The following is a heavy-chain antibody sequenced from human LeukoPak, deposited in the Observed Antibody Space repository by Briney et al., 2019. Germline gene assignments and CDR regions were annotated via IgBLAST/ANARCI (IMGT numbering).Heavy chain of an antibody. Sequence: SETLSLTCTVSGGSISSGGYYWSWIRQHPGKGLEWIGYIYSSGTTYYNPSLKSRVTMSVDTSKNQFSLKLSLVTAADTAMYYCARTKIVTWFDPWGQGTLVTVSS. CDR2: IYSSGTT. D-gene: IGHD2/OR15-2a*01. J-gene: IGHJ5*02. CDR3: ARTKIVTWFDP. V-gene: IGHV4-31*03. CDR1: GGSISSGGYY.